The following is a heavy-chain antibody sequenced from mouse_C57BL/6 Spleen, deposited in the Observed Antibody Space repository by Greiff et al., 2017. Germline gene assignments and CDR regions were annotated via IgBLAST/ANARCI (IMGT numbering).Heavy chain of an antibody. CDR3: ARGNYPYWYFDV. Sequence: EVQLQQSGAELVKPGASVKLSCTASGFNINDYYMPWVKQRTEKGLEWLGRIDPEDGETKYAPKFQGRATITADTSSNTAYLQISILTSENTAVYYSARGNYPYWYFDVWGTGTTVTVSS. CDR2: IDPEDGET. V-gene: IGHV14-2*01. J-gene: IGHJ1*03. CDR1: GFNINDYY. D-gene: IGHD2-1*01.